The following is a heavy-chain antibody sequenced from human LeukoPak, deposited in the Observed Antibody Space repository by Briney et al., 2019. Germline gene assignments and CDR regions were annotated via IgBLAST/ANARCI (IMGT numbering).Heavy chain of an antibody. Sequence: PGGSLSFSGAAFGFTFSNNAMSWVRQAPGKGLEWVSAIRGSVGNTYYADSVKGRFTISRDNSKNTLYLQMNSLRAEDTAVYYCARVRVGLTGGYFDYWGQGTLVTVSS. CDR3: ARVRVGLTGGYFDY. CDR1: GFTFSNNA. V-gene: IGHV3-23*01. D-gene: IGHD7-27*01. CDR2: IRGSVGNT. J-gene: IGHJ4*02.